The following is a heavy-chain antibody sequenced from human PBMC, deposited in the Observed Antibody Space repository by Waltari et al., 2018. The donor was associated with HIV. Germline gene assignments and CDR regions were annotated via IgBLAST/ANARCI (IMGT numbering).Heavy chain of an antibody. CDR3: ARVPQENNGRNWYFDL. Sequence: QVQLQESGPGLVKPSETLSLTCTVSGGSISSYYWSWIRQPPGKGLEWIGYIYYSGSTNYNPSLKSRVTISVDTSKNQFSLKLSSVTAADTAVYYCARVPQENNGRNWYFDLWGRGTLVTVSS. D-gene: IGHD1-20*01. J-gene: IGHJ2*01. CDR2: IYYSGST. V-gene: IGHV4-59*01. CDR1: GGSISSYY.